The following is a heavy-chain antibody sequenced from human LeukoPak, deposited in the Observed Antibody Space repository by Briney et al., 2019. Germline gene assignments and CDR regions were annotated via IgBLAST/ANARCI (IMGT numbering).Heavy chain of an antibody. CDR1: GFTFDDYA. CDR2: ISGDGGST. J-gene: IGHJ6*02. CDR3: AKSYGSNYYSGMDV. V-gene: IGHV3-43*02. D-gene: IGHD4-17*01. Sequence: TGGSLRLSCAASGFTFDDYAMHWVRQVPGKGLEWVSVISGDGGSTSHADSVKGRFTISRDNSKNSLYLQMNSLRNEDTAFYYCAKSYGSNYYSGMDVWGQGTTVTVSS.